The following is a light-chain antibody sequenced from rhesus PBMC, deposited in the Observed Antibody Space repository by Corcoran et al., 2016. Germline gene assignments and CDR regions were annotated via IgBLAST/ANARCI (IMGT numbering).Light chain of an antibody. CDR1: QSISSW. CDR2: KAA. V-gene: IGKV1-22*01. Sequence: DIQMTQSPSSLSASVGDTVTITCRASQSISSWLAWYQQTPGKAHKLLIYKAASLQSGVPSRFSVSGSGTDFTLTISSLQSEDFATYYCQQYSSSPYSFGQGTKVEIK. J-gene: IGKJ2*01. CDR3: QQYSSSPYS.